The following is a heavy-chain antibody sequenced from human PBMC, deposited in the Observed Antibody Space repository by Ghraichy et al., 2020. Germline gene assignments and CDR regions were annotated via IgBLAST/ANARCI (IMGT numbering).Heavy chain of an antibody. V-gene: IGHV4-34*01. Sequence: PETLSLTCAVYGESFNGYYWTWIRQPPGKGLEWIGEIHYSGTTNYDPSLRSRVTISIDTSKKEFSLRLTAVTAADTALYYCARGPWGREGYYGVSYGMDVWGQGTTVTVSS. J-gene: IGHJ6*02. CDR3: ARGPWGREGYYGVSYGMDV. CDR1: GESFNGYY. CDR2: IHYSGTT. D-gene: IGHD3-16*01.